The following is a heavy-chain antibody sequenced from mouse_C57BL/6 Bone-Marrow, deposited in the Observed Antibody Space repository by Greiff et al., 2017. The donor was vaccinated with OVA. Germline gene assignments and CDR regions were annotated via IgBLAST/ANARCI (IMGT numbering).Heavy chain of an antibody. D-gene: IGHD2-4*01. V-gene: IGHV1-15*01. CDR2: IDPETGGT. J-gene: IGHJ1*03. Sequence: VQLQQSGAELVRPGASVTLSCKASGYTFTDYEMHWVKQTPVHGLEWIGAIDPETGGTAYNQKFKGKAILTADKSSSTAYMELRSLTSEDSAVCYCTREGFYDYDVKYFDVWGTGTTVTVSS. CDR1: GYTFTDYE. CDR3: TREGFYDYDVKYFDV.